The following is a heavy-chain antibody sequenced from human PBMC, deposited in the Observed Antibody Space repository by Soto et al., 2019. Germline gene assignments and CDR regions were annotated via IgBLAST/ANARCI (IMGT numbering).Heavy chain of an antibody. CDR2: ISGSGGST. CDR1: GFTFSSYA. D-gene: IGHD6-19*01. CDR3: VQTVAGDY. V-gene: IGHV3-23*01. Sequence: GGSLRLSCAASGFTFSSYAMSWVRQAPGKGLGWVSAISGSGGSTYYTDSVKGRFTISRDNSKNTLYLQMNSLRAEDTALYYCVQTVAGDYWGQGTLVTVSS. J-gene: IGHJ4*02.